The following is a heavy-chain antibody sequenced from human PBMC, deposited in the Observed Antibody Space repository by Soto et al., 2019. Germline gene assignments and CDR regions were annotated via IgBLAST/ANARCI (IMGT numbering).Heavy chain of an antibody. CDR1: GGSISSSSYY. V-gene: IGHV4-39*01. CDR2: IYYSGST. J-gene: IGHJ6*02. CDR3: ARLAGSVVTFVYYYGMDV. Sequence: QLQLQESGPGLGKPSETLSLTCTFSGGSISSSSYYWGWIRQPPGKGLEGIGSIYYSGSTYYNPSRKSPVTISVDTSKNQFSLKLSSVTAADTAVYYCARLAGSVVTFVYYYGMDVWGQGTTVTVSS. D-gene: IGHD2-21*02.